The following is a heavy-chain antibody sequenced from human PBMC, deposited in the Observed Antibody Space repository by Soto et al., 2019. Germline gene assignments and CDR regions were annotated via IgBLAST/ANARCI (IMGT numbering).Heavy chain of an antibody. J-gene: IGHJ4*02. CDR2: ISGSGGST. V-gene: IGHV3-23*01. CDR3: AKLDSPYYYGSGSYLGY. CDR1: GFTFSIYA. D-gene: IGHD3-10*01. Sequence: GGSLRLSCAASGFTFSIYAMRWVREAPGKGLEWVSAISGSGGSTYYADSVKGRFTISRDNSKNTLYPQMNSLRAEDTAVYYCAKLDSPYYYGSGSYLGYWGQGTLVTVSS.